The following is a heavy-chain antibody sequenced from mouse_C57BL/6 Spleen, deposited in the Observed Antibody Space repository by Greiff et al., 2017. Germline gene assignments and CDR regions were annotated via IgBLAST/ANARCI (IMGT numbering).Heavy chain of an antibody. CDR3: ISDCSNYWGMDY. J-gene: IGHJ4*01. CDR2: IDPDDGDT. V-gene: IGHV14-1*01. D-gene: IGHD2-5*01. Sequence: EVKLQQPGAELVRPGASVKLSCTASGFNINDYYMHWVKQRPEKGLEWLGKIDPDDGDTDYAPTFQGKATMTADTSSNTAYLQLSRLTSEDSAVYYCISDCSNYWGMDYWGQGTSLTVSS. CDR1: GFNINDYY.